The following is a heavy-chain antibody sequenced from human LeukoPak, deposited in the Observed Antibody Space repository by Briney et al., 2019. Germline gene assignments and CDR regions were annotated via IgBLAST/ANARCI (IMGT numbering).Heavy chain of an antibody. Sequence: GASVKVSCKASGYTFTGYYMHWVRQAPGQGLEWMGRINPNGGGTNYAQKFQGRVTMTRDTSISTAYMELSRLRSDDTAVYYCARYLASSSWYNWFDPWGQGTLVTVSS. CDR1: GYTFTGYY. CDR2: INPNGGGT. V-gene: IGHV1-2*06. D-gene: IGHD6-13*01. CDR3: ARYLASSSWYNWFDP. J-gene: IGHJ5*02.